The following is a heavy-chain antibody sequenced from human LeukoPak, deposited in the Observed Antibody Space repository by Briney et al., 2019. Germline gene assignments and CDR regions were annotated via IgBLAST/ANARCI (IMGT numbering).Heavy chain of an antibody. CDR3: GKDRALLDYDILNGSYQGYGMDV. CDR1: GFTFSSYC. J-gene: IGHJ6*02. Sequence: GGSLRLSCAASGFTFSSYCMHWVRQAPGKGLEWVLVISYDGSNKNYADSVKGRFTISRDNAKNTLYLQMNSLRAEDTTVYYCGKDRALLDYDILNGSYQGYGMDVWGQGTKVSVSS. D-gene: IGHD3-9*01. CDR2: ISYDGSNK. V-gene: IGHV3-30*18.